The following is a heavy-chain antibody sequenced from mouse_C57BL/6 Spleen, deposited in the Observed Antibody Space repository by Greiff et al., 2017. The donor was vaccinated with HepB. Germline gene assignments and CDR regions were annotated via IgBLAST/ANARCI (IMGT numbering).Heavy chain of an antibody. J-gene: IGHJ4*01. Sequence: DVKLQESGPGLVKPSQSLSLTCSVTGYSITSGYYWNWIRQFPGNKLEWMGYISYDGSNNYNPSLKNRISITRDTSKNQFFLKLNSVTTEDTATYYCAREKVTTVVATYDYAMDYWGQGTSVTVSS. CDR3: AREKVTTVVATYDYAMDY. CDR1: GYSITSGYY. V-gene: IGHV3-6*01. D-gene: IGHD1-1*01. CDR2: ISYDGSN.